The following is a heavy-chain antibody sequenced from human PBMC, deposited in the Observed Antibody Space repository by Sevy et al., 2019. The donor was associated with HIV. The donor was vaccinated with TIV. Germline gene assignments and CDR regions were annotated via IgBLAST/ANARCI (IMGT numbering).Heavy chain of an antibody. Sequence: ASVKVSCKASGYTFTSYGISWVRQAPGQGLEWMGWISAYNGNTNYAQKLQGRVTMTTDTSTGTAYMELRSLRSDDTAVYYCARGSGAYYYGSGSYGYFDYWGQGTLVTISS. D-gene: IGHD3-10*01. J-gene: IGHJ4*02. V-gene: IGHV1-18*01. CDR2: ISAYNGNT. CDR1: GYTFTSYG. CDR3: ARGSGAYYYGSGSYGYFDY.